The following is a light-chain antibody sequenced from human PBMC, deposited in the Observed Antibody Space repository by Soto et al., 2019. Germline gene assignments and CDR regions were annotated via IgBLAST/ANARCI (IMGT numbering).Light chain of an antibody. V-gene: IGLV2-14*03. CDR3: SSYTSSSVYV. CDR1: SSDVGGYEY. Sequence: QSALTQPASVSGSPGQSITISCTGTSSDVGGYEYVSWYQHFPGKAPKLLIFDVSNRPSGVSDRFSGSKSGNTASLTISGLQAEDEAEYHCSSYTSSSVYVFGTGTKLTVL. J-gene: IGLJ1*01. CDR2: DVS.